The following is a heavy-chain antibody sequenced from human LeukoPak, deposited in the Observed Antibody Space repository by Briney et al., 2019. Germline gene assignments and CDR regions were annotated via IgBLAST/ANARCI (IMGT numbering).Heavy chain of an antibody. V-gene: IGHV3-74*01. J-gene: IGHJ4*02. CDR3: ARAGINYVDYWARFDN. D-gene: IGHD4-17*01. CDR1: GFTFSSYW. CDR2: INSSGSST. Sequence: GGSLRLTCAASGFTFSSYWMNWVRQAPGKGLEWVSRINSSGSSTTYADSVKGRFTISRDNAKNSLYLQMNRLRVEDTAVYYGARAGINYVDYWARFDNWGQGTLVTVSS.